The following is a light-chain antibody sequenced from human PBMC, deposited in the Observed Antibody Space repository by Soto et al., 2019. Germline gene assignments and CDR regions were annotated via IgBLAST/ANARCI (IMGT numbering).Light chain of an antibody. CDR2: DVS. Sequence: QSALTQPASVSGSPGQSITISCTGTSSDVGRYNYVSWYQQHPGKAPKLMIYDVSIRPSGVSNRFSGSKSGNTASLTISGLQADDEADYYCSTHTTSGALQVFGTGTKLTVL. CDR1: SSDVGRYNY. J-gene: IGLJ1*01. V-gene: IGLV2-14*01. CDR3: STHTTSGALQV.